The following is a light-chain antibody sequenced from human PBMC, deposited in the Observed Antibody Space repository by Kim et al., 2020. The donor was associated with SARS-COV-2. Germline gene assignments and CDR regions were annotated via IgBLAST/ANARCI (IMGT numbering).Light chain of an antibody. J-gene: IGLJ2*01. CDR2: DNN. CDR1: TSNIGSDS. CDR3: GTWDTSLRIGV. Sequence: GRKVTISCSGRTSNIGSDSVSWYQHLPGTAPKLLIYDNNKRPSGIPDRFSGSKSGTSATLAITGLQTGDEADYYCGTWDTSLRIGVFGGGTQLTVL. V-gene: IGLV1-51*01.